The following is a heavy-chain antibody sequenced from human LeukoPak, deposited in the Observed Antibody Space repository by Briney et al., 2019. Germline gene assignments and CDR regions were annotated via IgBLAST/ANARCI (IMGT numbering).Heavy chain of an antibody. Sequence: GGSLRLSCAASGFSFSSYYMSWIRQGPGRGLEWVSNIKGNGETFYAASVKGRFTISSDSSRNTVYFQLNNLIVEDTAVYYCAKVSWVYSNDVDGWGQGTMVTVSS. J-gene: IGHJ4*02. CDR1: GFSFSSYY. V-gene: IGHV3-23*01. CDR3: AKVSWVYSNDVDG. D-gene: IGHD4-11*01. CDR2: IKGNGET.